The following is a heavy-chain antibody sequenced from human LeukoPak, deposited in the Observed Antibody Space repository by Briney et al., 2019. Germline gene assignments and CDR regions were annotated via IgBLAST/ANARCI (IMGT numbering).Heavy chain of an antibody. Sequence: GASVKVSCKVSGYTLTELSMHWVRQAPGKGLEWMGGFDPEDGETIYAQKFQGRVTMTEDTSTDTAYMELSSLRSEDTAVYYCATVSMVRGVIITRDWFDPWGQGTLVTVSS. V-gene: IGHV1-24*01. J-gene: IGHJ5*02. D-gene: IGHD3-10*01. CDR1: GYTLTELS. CDR2: FDPEDGET. CDR3: ATVSMVRGVIITRDWFDP.